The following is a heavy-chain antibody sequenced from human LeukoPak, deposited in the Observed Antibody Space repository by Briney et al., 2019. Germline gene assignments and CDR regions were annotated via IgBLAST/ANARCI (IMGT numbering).Heavy chain of an antibody. D-gene: IGHD1-14*01. CDR1: GLTFSSHW. V-gene: IGHV3-74*01. J-gene: IGHJ4*02. CDR2: ITNDGSST. Sequence: GGSLRLSCAASGLTFSSHWMHWVRHAPGKGLVWVSRITNDGSSTTYADSVKGRFTISRDNAKNMLYLQVNSLRAEDTAVYYCATQRGGNPAYWGQGTLVTVSS. CDR3: ATQRGGNPAY.